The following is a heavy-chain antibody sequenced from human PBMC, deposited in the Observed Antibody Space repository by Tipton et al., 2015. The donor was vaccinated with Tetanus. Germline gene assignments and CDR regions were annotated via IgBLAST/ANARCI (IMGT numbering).Heavy chain of an antibody. V-gene: IGHV3-23*01. CDR3: AKDMRGPRVRLGPLDY. CDR1: GFTFSSYA. D-gene: IGHD3-10*01. Sequence: SLRLSCAASGFTFSSYAMSWVRQAPGKGLEWVSAISGSGGSTYYADSVKGRFTISRDNSKNTLYLQMNSLRAEDTAVYYCAKDMRGPRVRLGPLDYWGQGTLVTVSS. J-gene: IGHJ4*02. CDR2: ISGSGGST.